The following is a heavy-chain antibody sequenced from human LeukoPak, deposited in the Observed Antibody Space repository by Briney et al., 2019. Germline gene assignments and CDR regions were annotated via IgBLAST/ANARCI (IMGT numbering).Heavy chain of an antibody. Sequence: SVKVSCKASEFTFTNSLMQWVRQARGQRLEWIGWIVVGSGNTNYAQKFQERVTITRDMSTSTAYMELSSLGSEDTAVYYCATGSGWYSPDYWGQGTLVTVSS. V-gene: IGHV1-58*02. CDR3: ATGSGWYSPDY. CDR1: EFTFTNSL. D-gene: IGHD6-19*01. CDR2: IVVGSGNT. J-gene: IGHJ4*02.